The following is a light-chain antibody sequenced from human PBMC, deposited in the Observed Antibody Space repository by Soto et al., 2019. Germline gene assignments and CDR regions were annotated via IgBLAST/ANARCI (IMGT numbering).Light chain of an antibody. J-gene: IGKJ4*01. CDR1: QSVTKS. Sequence: EIVLTQSPATLSLSPGERATLSCRASQSVTKSLAWYQQKPGQAPRLLIFATSHRTTDIPTRFRGSGSETDFTLTISSLEPEDFAVYYCQQRSDWPPSLTFGGGTKVEIK. CDR2: ATS. V-gene: IGKV3-11*01. CDR3: QQRSDWPPSLT.